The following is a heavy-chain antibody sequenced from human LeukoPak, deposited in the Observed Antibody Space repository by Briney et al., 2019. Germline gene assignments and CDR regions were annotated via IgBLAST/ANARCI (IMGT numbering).Heavy chain of an antibody. D-gene: IGHD6-19*01. V-gene: IGHV4-59*08. CDR2: IYTSGST. CDR1: GFTVSSNY. Sequence: GSLRLSCAASGFTVSSNYMSWVRQAPGKGLEWIGRIYTSGSTNYNPSLKSRVTISVDTSKNQFSLKLSSVTAADTAVYYCARQVAGIAVADLHEDWGQGTLVTVSS. CDR3: ARQVAGIAVADLHED. J-gene: IGHJ4*02.